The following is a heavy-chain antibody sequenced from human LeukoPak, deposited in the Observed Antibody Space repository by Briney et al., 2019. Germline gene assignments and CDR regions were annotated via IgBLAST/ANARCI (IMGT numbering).Heavy chain of an antibody. Sequence: SETLSLTCTVSGGSFSDYYWSWVRQSPGKGLEWIGYIYYTETSYNPSLKSRVTISVDTSKNQFSLKLSFETAADTAMYYCARTPYDFNSRSFDYWGQGTLVTVS. D-gene: IGHD3-3*01. CDR1: GGSFSDYY. J-gene: IGHJ4*02. V-gene: IGHV4-59*12. CDR3: ARTPYDFNSRSFDY. CDR2: IYYTET.